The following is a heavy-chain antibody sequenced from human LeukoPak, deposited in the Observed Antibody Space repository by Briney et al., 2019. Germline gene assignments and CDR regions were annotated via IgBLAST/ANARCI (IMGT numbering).Heavy chain of an antibody. D-gene: IGHD3-22*01. CDR2: IYYSGST. CDR3: ARVLYDSSGYLMSAVFDY. V-gene: IGHV4-59*01. Sequence: SETLSLTCTVSGGSISSYYWSWIRQPPGKGLEWIGYIYYSGSTNYNPSLKSRFTISVDTSKNQFSLKLSSVTAADTAVYYCARVLYDSSGYLMSAVFDYWGQGTLATVSS. J-gene: IGHJ4*02. CDR1: GGSISSYY.